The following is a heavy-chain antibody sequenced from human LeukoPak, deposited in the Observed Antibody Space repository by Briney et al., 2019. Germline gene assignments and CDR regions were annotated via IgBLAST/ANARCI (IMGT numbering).Heavy chain of an antibody. V-gene: IGHV3-7*01. CDR2: INPDGSEK. D-gene: IGHD1-26*01. CDR1: GFTFRDYT. J-gene: IGHJ4*02. CDR3: ARDGGSSGSYPY. Sequence: GGSLRLSCTASGFTFRDYTMSWVRQAPGKGLEWVANINPDGSEKSYVESVKGRFTISRDKAKNSLYLQMNSLRAEDTALYYCARDGGSSGSYPYWGQGILVTVSS.